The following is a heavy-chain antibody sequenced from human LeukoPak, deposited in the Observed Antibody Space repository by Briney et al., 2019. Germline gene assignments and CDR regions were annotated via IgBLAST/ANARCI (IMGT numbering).Heavy chain of an antibody. V-gene: IGHV3-23*01. CDR3: AKSTNYYDSSGYYICPDY. CDR2: ISSSGGST. Sequence: PGGSLRLSCAASGFTFSTYTMSWVRQAPGKGLEWVSTISSSGGSTNYADSVKGRFTISRDNSKNTLYLRMNSLRAEDTAVYYCAKSTNYYDSSGYYICPDYWGQGTLVTVSS. J-gene: IGHJ4*02. D-gene: IGHD3-22*01. CDR1: GFTFSTYT.